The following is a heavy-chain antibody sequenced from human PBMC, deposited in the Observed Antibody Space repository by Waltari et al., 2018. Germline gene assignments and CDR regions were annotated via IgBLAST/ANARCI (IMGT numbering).Heavy chain of an antibody. CDR2: IKSDGSEK. CDR1: GFTFSANW. V-gene: IGHV3-7*04. Sequence: EVQLVESGGGLVQPGGSLRLSCAASGFTFSANWMTWVRQAPGKGLEWVANIKSDGSEKFYVDSVKGRFTISRDNADNSLYLQMNSLRPEDTAVYYCARDYYWGQGTLVTVSS. J-gene: IGHJ4*02. CDR3: ARDYY.